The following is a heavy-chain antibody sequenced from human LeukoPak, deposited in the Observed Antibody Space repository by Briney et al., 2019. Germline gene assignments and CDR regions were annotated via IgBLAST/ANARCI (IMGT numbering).Heavy chain of an antibody. Sequence: GGSLRLSCAASGFTFSDYDMSWIRQAPGKGLESVSYISTSSEYIRDADSVKGRFTISRDNAKNSLYLQMNSLGADDTAVYYCARALSTHFDPWGQGTPVTVSS. J-gene: IGHJ5*02. CDR2: ISTSSEYI. CDR3: ARALSTHFDP. V-gene: IGHV3-11*05. CDR1: GFTFSDYD. D-gene: IGHD2-2*01.